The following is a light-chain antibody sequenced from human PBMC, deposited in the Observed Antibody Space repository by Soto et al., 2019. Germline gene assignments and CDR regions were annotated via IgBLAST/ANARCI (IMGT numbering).Light chain of an antibody. Sequence: EIVMTQSPATLSVSPGGRATLSCRASQSVSSNLAWYQQKPGQAPRLLLYGASTRATGIPARFSGSGSGTEFTLIISSLQSEDFAVYYCQQYNNWPPCTFGQGTKVDIK. CDR3: QQYNNWPPCT. V-gene: IGKV3-15*01. CDR1: QSVSSN. CDR2: GAS. J-gene: IGKJ2*02.